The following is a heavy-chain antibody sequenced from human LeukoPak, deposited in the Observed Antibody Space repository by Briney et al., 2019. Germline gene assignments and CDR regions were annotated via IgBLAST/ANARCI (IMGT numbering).Heavy chain of an antibody. CDR3: AKAGCSSTTCYPPKNFDY. CDR1: GFTFSSYA. D-gene: IGHD2-2*01. Sequence: QPGGSLRLSCAASGFTFSSYAMSWVRQAPGKGLEWVSGISGSGGSTYYADSVKGRFTISRDSSKNTLYLQMNSLRAEDTAVYYCAKAGCSSTTCYPPKNFDYWGQGTLVTVSS. J-gene: IGHJ4*02. V-gene: IGHV3-23*01. CDR2: ISGSGGST.